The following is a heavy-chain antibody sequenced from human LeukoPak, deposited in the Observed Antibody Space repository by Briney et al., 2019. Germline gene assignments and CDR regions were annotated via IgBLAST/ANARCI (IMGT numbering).Heavy chain of an antibody. CDR1: GGSISSSSYY. D-gene: IGHD3-3*01. V-gene: IGHV4-39*07. J-gene: IGHJ3*02. CDR3: ARESPEGYDFWSGYPDAFDI. Sequence: PSETLSLTCTVSGGSISSSSYYWGWIRQPPGKGLEWIGSIYYSGSTYYNPSLKSRVTISVDTSKNQFSLKLSSVTAADTAVYYCARESPEGYDFWSGYPDAFDIWGQGTMVTVSS. CDR2: IYYSGST.